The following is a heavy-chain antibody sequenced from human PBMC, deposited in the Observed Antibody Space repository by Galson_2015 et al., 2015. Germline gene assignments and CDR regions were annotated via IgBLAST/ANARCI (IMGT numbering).Heavy chain of an antibody. CDR3: ARSTRERRVGPFDY. D-gene: IGHD3-16*01. V-gene: IGHV6-1*01. CDR2: TSYRSKGYN. Sequence: CAISGDSVSSNSAAWNWIRQSPSRGLEWLGRTSYRSKGYNDYAVSVKSRITINPDTSKNQFSLQLNSVTPEDTAVYYCARSTRERRVGPFDYWGQGTLVTVSS. J-gene: IGHJ4*02. CDR1: GDSVSSNSAA.